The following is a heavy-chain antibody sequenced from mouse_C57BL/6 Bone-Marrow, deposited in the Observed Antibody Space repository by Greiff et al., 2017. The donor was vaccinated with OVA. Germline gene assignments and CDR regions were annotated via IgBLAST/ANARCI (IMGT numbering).Heavy chain of an antibody. CDR3: ARGGWLLSMDY. Sequence: EVQLVESGGGLVKPGGSLKLSCAASGFTFSSYAMSWVRQTPEKRLEWVATISDGGSYTYYPDNVKGRFTISRDNAENNLYLQMSHLKSEDTAMYYCARGGWLLSMDYWGQGTSVTVSS. CDR2: ISDGGSYT. D-gene: IGHD2-3*01. CDR1: GFTFSSYA. V-gene: IGHV5-4*01. J-gene: IGHJ4*01.